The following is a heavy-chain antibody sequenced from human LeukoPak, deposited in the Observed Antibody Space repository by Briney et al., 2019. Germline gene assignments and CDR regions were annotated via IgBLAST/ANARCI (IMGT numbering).Heavy chain of an antibody. Sequence: SVTVSCTASGGTFSSYAISWVRQAPGQGLEWMGGIIPIFGTANYAQKFQGRVTITADESTSTAYMELSSLRSEDTAVYYCAYGDDGAHFDYWGQGTLVTVSS. J-gene: IGHJ4*02. CDR2: IIPIFGTA. D-gene: IGHD4-17*01. CDR3: AYGDDGAHFDY. V-gene: IGHV1-69*13. CDR1: GGTFSSYA.